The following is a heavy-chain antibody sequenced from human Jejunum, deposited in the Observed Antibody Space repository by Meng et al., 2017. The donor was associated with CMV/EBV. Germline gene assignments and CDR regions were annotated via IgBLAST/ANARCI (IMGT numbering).Heavy chain of an antibody. CDR3: AREGTGYCSSSSCPEGLGVFDI. V-gene: IGHV3-33*01. CDR2: ISSDGSNE. Sequence: MHWVRQAQGKGLEWVAIISSDGSNEHYADSVKGRFAISRDNSKNTLYLQMNSLRAEDTAVYYCAREGTGYCSSSSCPEGLGVFDIWGQGTMVTVSS. D-gene: IGHD2-15*01. J-gene: IGHJ3*02.